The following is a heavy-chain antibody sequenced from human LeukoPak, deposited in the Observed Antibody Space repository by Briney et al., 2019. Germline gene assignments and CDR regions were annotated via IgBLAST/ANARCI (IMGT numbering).Heavy chain of an antibody. Sequence: PGGSLRLSCAASGFTFSSYGMQWVRQAPGKGLEWVAFIPYDESNKYYADSVKGRLTISRDNSKNTLYLQLNSLRSEDTAVYYCAKRPTGNWGAVDYWGQGTLVTVSS. V-gene: IGHV3-30*02. J-gene: IGHJ4*02. D-gene: IGHD7-27*01. CDR1: GFTFSSYG. CDR3: AKRPTGNWGAVDY. CDR2: IPYDESNK.